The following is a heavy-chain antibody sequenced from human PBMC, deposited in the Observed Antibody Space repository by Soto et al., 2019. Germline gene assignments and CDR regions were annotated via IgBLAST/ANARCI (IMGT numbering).Heavy chain of an antibody. CDR2: ISSSGSTI. Sequence: LRLSCAASGFTFSDYYMSWIRQAPGKGLEWVSYISSSGSTIYYADSVKGRFTISRDNAKNSLYLQMNSLRAEDTAVYYCARGFYDSSGYYYDYYYGMDVWGQGTTVTVSS. CDR1: GFTFSDYY. J-gene: IGHJ6*02. D-gene: IGHD3-22*01. CDR3: ARGFYDSSGYYYDYYYGMDV. V-gene: IGHV3-11*01.